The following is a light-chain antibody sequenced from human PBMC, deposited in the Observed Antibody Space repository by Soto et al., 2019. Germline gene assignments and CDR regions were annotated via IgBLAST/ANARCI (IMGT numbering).Light chain of an antibody. CDR2: DAS. Sequence: DIHITHSPSTLSSSVLYIFTITCLASRSISDWLAWYQQKPGKAPELLIFDASSLKSGVPSRFSGSGSGTEFTLTISRLQPDDVATYYCLQYSSHSWTFGQGTKVDIK. J-gene: IGKJ1*01. CDR3: LQYSSHSWT. V-gene: IGKV1-5*01. CDR1: RSISDW.